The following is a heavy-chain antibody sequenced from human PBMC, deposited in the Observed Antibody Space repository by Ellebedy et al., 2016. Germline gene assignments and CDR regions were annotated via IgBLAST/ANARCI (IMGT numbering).Heavy chain of an antibody. V-gene: IGHV3-49*03. CDR2: IRSLAYGGTT. CDR1: GFMFDDYV. CDR3: ARGFS. Sequence: GESLKISCTTSGFMFDDYVLSWFRQAPGKGLEWVGFIRSLAYGGTTEYAASVKGRFIISRDDSTSIAYLQMNGLKSEDTGVYYCARGFSWGQGTLITVSS. J-gene: IGHJ5*02.